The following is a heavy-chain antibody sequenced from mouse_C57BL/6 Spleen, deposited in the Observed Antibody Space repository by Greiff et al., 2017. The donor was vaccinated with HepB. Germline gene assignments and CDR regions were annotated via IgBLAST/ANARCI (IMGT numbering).Heavy chain of an antibody. CDR1: GFTFSDYY. CDR3: ARDLPFDV. Sequence: EVKLMESEGGLVQPGSSMKLSCTASGFTFSDYYMAWVRQVPEKGLEWVANINYDGSSTYYLDSLKSRFIISRDNAKNILYLQMSSLKSEDTATYYCARDLPFDVWGTGTTVTVSS. J-gene: IGHJ1*03. V-gene: IGHV5-16*01. CDR2: INYDGSST.